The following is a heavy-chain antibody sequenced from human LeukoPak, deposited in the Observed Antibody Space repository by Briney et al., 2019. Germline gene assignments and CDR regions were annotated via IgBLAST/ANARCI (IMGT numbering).Heavy chain of an antibody. Sequence: SVKVSCKASGGTFSSYAISWVRQAPGQGLEWMGGIIPIFGTANYAQKFQGRVTITADESTSTAYMELSSLRSEDTAVYYCARGQYGFVANHNWFDPWGQGTLVTVSS. J-gene: IGHJ5*02. CDR3: ARGQYGFVANHNWFDP. D-gene: IGHD3-10*01. CDR2: IIPIFGTA. CDR1: GGTFSSYA. V-gene: IGHV1-69*13.